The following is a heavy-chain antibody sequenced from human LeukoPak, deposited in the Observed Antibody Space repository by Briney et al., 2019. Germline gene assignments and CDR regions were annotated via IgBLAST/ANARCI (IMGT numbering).Heavy chain of an antibody. J-gene: IGHJ3*02. V-gene: IGHV4-39*07. Sequence: PSETLSLTCTVSGGSISSSSYSWGWIRQPPGKGLEWIGGINHSGSTNYNPSLKSRVTISVDTSKNQFSLKLSSVTAADTAVYYCARVTLLWFGDHDAFDIWGQGTMVTVSS. CDR1: GGSISSSSYS. D-gene: IGHD3-10*01. CDR2: INHSGST. CDR3: ARVTLLWFGDHDAFDI.